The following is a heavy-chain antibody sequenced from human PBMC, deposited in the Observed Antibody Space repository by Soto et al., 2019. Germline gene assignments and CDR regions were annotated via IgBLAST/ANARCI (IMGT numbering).Heavy chain of an antibody. CDR3: ASDGWTTVTPRGYYHYYIAV. Sequence: PSETLSLTCTVSGGSISSYYWSWIRQPPGKGLEWIGYIYYSGSTNYNPSLKSRVTISVDTSKNQFSLKLSSVTAADTAVYYCASDGWTTVTPRGYYHYYIAVWGKGTTVTVSS. D-gene: IGHD4-17*01. CDR1: GGSISSYY. CDR2: IYYSGST. V-gene: IGHV4-59*01. J-gene: IGHJ6*03.